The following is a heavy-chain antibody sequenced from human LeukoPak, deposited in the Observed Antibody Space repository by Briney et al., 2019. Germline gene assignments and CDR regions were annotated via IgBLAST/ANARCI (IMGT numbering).Heavy chain of an antibody. Sequence: GGSLRLSCAASGFTFNTYDMNWVRQAPGKGLEWVSAISGSGGSTYYADSVKGRFTISRDNSKNTLYLQMNSLRAEDTAVYYCARKYDSLRERKYYFDYWGQGTLVTVSS. CDR2: ISGSGGST. D-gene: IGHD3-22*01. V-gene: IGHV3-23*01. CDR1: GFTFNTYD. CDR3: ARKYDSLRERKYYFDY. J-gene: IGHJ4*02.